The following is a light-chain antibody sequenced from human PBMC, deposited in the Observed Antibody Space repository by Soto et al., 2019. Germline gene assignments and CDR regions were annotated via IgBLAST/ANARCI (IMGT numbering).Light chain of an antibody. Sequence: DIQMTQSPSSLSASVGDRVTITCRASQTIRYSLNWYQQKPGKAPKVLIYDASTLQSGVPPRFSGSGSGTDFALTISSLQPEDFATYYSHQSAGSRTWTFGQGTRVEAK. CDR3: HQSAGSRTWT. V-gene: IGKV1-39*01. CDR1: QTIRYS. CDR2: DAS. J-gene: IGKJ1*01.